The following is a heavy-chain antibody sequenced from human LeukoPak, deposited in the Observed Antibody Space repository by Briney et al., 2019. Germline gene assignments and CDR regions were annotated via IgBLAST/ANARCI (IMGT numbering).Heavy chain of an antibody. CDR2: IIPIFGTA. CDR1: GYTFTNYD. Sequence: GASVKVSCKTSGYTFTNYDINWVRQAPGQGLEWMGGIIPIFGTANYAQKFQGRVTITTDESTSTAYMELSSLRSEDTAVYYCATTMVRGVHSLTPFDYWGQGTLVTVSS. V-gene: IGHV1-69*05. CDR3: ATTMVRGVHSLTPFDY. J-gene: IGHJ4*02. D-gene: IGHD3-10*01.